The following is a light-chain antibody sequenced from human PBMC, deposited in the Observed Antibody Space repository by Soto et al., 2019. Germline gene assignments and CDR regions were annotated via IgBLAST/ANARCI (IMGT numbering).Light chain of an antibody. CDR3: SSYTTTSTLYV. V-gene: IGLV2-14*03. Sequence: QAASVSGSPGQSITISCSGTSSDVGAYNYVSWYQQHPGKAPKLMISDVSNRPSGVSHRFSGSKSGNTASLTISGLQAEDEADYYCSSYTTTSTLYVFGTGTKLTVL. CDR1: SSDVGAYNY. J-gene: IGLJ1*01. CDR2: DVS.